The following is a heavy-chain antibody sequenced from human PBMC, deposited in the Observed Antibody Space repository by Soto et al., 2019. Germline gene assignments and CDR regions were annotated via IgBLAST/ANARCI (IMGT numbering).Heavy chain of an antibody. CDR3: ARSYSSGWEFDY. CDR1: GFTFSNYY. Sequence: GGSLRLSCGASGFTFSNYYMSWIRQAPGKGLEWVSYISSTGRTIYYADSVKGRFTVSRDNAQNSPSLKLNSLRVEDTAVYYCARSYSSGWEFDYWGQGTRVTVS. J-gene: IGHJ4*02. CDR2: ISSTGRTI. D-gene: IGHD6-19*01. V-gene: IGHV3-11*01.